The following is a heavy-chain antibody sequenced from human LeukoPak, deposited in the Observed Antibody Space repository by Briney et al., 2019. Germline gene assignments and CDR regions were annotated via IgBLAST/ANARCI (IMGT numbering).Heavy chain of an antibody. CDR1: GGSFSGYY. V-gene: IGHV4-59*08. CDR2: VYYNGNT. Sequence: SETLSLTCAVYGGSFSGYYWSWIRQPPGKGLEWIGYVYYNGNTNYNPSLKSRVTISVDTSKNQFSLKLSSVTAADTAVYFCARRVAVTARYYFDFWGQGTLVTVSS. J-gene: IGHJ4*02. D-gene: IGHD6-19*01. CDR3: ARRVAVTARYYFDF.